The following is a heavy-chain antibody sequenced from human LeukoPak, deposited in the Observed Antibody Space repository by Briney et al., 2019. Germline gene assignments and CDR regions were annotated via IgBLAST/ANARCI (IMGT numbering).Heavy chain of an antibody. CDR1: GVSISSGAYY. J-gene: IGHJ4*02. V-gene: IGHV4-31*03. CDR3: ARDREGNKGASLDF. D-gene: IGHD1/OR15-1a*01. CDR2: LYYSGNT. Sequence: SQTLSLTCIVSGVSISSGAYYWSWIRQRPGKGLEWIGYLYYSGNTYYNPSLRSRATMSVDTSRNQFSLKLSSVTAADTAVYYCARDREGNKGASLDFWGQGTLATVSS.